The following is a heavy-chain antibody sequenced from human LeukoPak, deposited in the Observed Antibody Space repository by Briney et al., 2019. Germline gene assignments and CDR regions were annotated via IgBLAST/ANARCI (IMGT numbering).Heavy chain of an antibody. J-gene: IGHJ3*02. CDR2: IYHSGSI. CDR1: GYSISSGYY. V-gene: IGHV4-38-2*02. CDR3: ARLGVRGVPGAFDI. Sequence: PSETLSLTCTVSGYSISSGYYWGWIRQPPGKGLEWIGSIYHSGSIYYNPSLKSRVTISVDTSKNQFSLKLSSVTAADTAVYYCARLGVRGVPGAFDIWGQGTMVTVSS. D-gene: IGHD3-10*01.